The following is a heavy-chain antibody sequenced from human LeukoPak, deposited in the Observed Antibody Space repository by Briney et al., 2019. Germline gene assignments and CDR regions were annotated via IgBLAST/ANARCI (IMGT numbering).Heavy chain of an antibody. Sequence: SETLSLTCTVSGGSISGTDLYWGWIRQLPGKGLEWIGNIHSSGNSFCNPSLKSRVTISVDTSKNQFSLKLSSVTAADTAVYYCARIPYDSSADWFDPWGQGTLVTVSS. J-gene: IGHJ5*02. CDR1: GGSISGTDLY. D-gene: IGHD3-22*01. CDR3: ARIPYDSSADWFDP. CDR2: IHSSGNS. V-gene: IGHV4-39*07.